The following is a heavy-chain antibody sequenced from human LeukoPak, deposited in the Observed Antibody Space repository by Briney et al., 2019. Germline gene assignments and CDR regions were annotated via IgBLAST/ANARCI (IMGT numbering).Heavy chain of an antibody. Sequence: NPSETLSLTCTVSGGSISSGVYYWSWIRQPPGKGLEWIGYIYYSGSTYYNPSLKSRVTISVDASKNQFSLKLSSVTAADTAVYYCARDHFGQDYWGQGTLVTVSS. D-gene: IGHD3-3*01. J-gene: IGHJ4*02. CDR1: GGSISSGVYY. CDR2: IYYSGST. CDR3: ARDHFGQDY. V-gene: IGHV4-30-4*02.